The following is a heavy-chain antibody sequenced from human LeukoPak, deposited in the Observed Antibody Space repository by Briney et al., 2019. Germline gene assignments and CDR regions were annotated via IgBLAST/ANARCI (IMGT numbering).Heavy chain of an antibody. D-gene: IGHD3-3*01. CDR3: ARSYDFWSGGFDY. CDR2: IYYSGST. CDR1: GGSISSYY. J-gene: IGHJ4*02. Sequence: SETLSLTCTVSGGSISSYYWSWIRHPPGKGLEWIGYIYYSGSTNYNPSLKSRVTISVDTSKNQFSLKLSSVTAADTAVYYCARSYDFWSGGFDYWGQGTLVTVSS. V-gene: IGHV4-59*01.